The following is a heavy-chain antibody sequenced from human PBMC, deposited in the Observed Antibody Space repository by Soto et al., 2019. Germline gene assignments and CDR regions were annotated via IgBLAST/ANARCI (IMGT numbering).Heavy chain of an antibody. J-gene: IGHJ4*02. CDR3: ARDLGGPDY. CDR1: GSSLSPYW. Sequence: EVHLEESGGGLVQPGGSLRLSCAASGSSLSPYWMHWVRQVPGRGLEWVARLSSDGFGAAYADSVKGRFFISRDIARNTLSLQMNSLRADDTAVYYCARDLGGPDYWGRGTSVTVSS. CDR2: LSSDGFGA. V-gene: IGHV3-74*03. D-gene: IGHD3-16*01.